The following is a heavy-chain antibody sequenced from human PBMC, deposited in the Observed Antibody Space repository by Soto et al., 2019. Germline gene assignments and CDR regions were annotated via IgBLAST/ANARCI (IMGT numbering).Heavy chain of an antibody. J-gene: IGHJ4*02. Sequence: SETLSLTCAVYGGSFSGYYWSWIRQPPGKGLEWIGEINHSGGTNYNPSLKSRVTISVDTSKNQFSLKLSSVTAADTAVYYCASPYVYYGSGSSGDYWGQGXLVTVSS. CDR2: INHSGGT. D-gene: IGHD3-10*01. CDR3: ASPYVYYGSGSSGDY. CDR1: GGSFSGYY. V-gene: IGHV4-34*01.